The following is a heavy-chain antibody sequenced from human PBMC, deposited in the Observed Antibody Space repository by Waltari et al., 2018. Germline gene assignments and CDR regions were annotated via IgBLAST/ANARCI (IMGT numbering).Heavy chain of an antibody. V-gene: IGHV3-53*01. Sequence: EVQLVDSGGGLVQPGGSLRLSCVASGLPCTSNHQSRRPQSPGEGPGKGLEWVSVIYSGGSTFYADSVKGRFTISRDNSKNALYLQMSSLRAEDTAVYFCASCSRSSCYQGGFDYWGQGTLVTVSS. D-gene: IGHD2-2*01. CDR1: GLPCTSNH. J-gene: IGHJ4*02. CDR2: IYSGGST. CDR3: ASCSRSSCYQGGFDY.